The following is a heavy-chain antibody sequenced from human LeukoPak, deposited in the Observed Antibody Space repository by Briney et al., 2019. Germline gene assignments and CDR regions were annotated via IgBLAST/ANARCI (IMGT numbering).Heavy chain of an antibody. J-gene: IGHJ6*03. D-gene: IGHD3-10*01. V-gene: IGHV4-59*01. Sequence: SETLSLTCTVSGGSISSYYWSWIRQPPGKGLEWIGYIYYSGSTNYNPSLKSRVTISVDTSKNQFSLKLSSVTAADTAVYYCARDRGYYYYYMDVWGKGTTVTISS. CDR3: ARDRGYYYYYMDV. CDR2: IYYSGST. CDR1: GGSISSYY.